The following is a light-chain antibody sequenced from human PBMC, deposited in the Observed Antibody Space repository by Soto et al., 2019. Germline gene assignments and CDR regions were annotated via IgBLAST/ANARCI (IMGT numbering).Light chain of an antibody. CDR1: SSNIGSNT. J-gene: IGLJ1*01. CDR2: SNN. Sequence: QPVLTQPPSASGTPGQRVTISCSGSSSNIGSNTVNWYQQLPGTAPKLLIYSNNQRPSGVPDRFSGSKSGTSASLAISGLQSEDDADYYCAAWDDSLNGLYVFGTGTKVTVL. V-gene: IGLV1-44*01. CDR3: AAWDDSLNGLYV.